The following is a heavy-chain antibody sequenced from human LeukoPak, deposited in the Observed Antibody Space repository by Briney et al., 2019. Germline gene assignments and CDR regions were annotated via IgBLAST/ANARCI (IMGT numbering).Heavy chain of an antibody. D-gene: IGHD3-22*01. J-gene: IGHJ4*02. CDR2: ISAYNGNT. CDR3: ARGLSAYYDSSGYYGLGY. CDR1: GYTFTSYG. Sequence: GALVKVSCKASGYTFTSYGISWVRQAPGQGLEWMGWISAYNGNTNYAQKLQGRVTMTTDTSTSTAYMELRSLRSDDTAVYYCARGLSAYYDSSGYYGLGYWGQGTLVTVSS. V-gene: IGHV1-18*01.